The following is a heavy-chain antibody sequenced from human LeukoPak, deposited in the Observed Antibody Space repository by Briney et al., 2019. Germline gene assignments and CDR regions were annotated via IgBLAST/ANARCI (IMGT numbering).Heavy chain of an antibody. CDR1: GYTFTSYD. V-gene: IGHV1-8*01. CDR3: ARGGSSGWYQAFDY. J-gene: IGHJ4*02. D-gene: IGHD6-19*01. CDR2: MNPNSGNT. Sequence: ASVKVSCKASGYTFTSYDINWVRQATGQGLEWMGWMNPNSGNTGYAQKFQGRVTMTRNTSISTAYMELSSLRSEDTVVYYCARGGSSGWYQAFDYWGQGTLVTVSS.